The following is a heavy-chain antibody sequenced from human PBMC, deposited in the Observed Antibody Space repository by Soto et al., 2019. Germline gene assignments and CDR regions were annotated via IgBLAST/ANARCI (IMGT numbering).Heavy chain of an antibody. CDR1: GGSISSGDYY. CDR2: IYYSGST. CDR3: ATIKLGSNRLDY. J-gene: IGHJ4*02. D-gene: IGHD3-10*01. Sequence: QVQLQESGPGLVKPSQTLSLTFTVSGGSISSGDYYWSWIRQPPGKGLEWIGYIYYSGSTYYNPSLKSRDTISVDTSKNHFSLKLSSVTAADTAVYYCATIKLGSNRLDYWGQGTLVTVSS. V-gene: IGHV4-30-4*01.